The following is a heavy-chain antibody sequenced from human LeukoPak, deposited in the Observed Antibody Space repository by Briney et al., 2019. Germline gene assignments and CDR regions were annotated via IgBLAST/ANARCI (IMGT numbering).Heavy chain of an antibody. Sequence: SETLSLTCTVSGGSISSGGYYWSWIRQHPGKGLEWIGYIYYSGSTNYNPSLKSRVTISVDTSKNQFSLKLSSVTAADTAVYYCARVHMGYYYGMDVWGQGTTVTVSS. CDR3: ARVHMGYYYGMDV. CDR1: GGSISSGGYY. J-gene: IGHJ6*02. CDR2: IYYSGST. V-gene: IGHV4-61*08.